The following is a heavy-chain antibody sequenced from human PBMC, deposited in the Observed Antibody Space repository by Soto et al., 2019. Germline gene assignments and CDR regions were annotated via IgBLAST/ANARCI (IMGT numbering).Heavy chain of an antibody. V-gene: IGHV4-30-2*01. D-gene: IGHD2-2*01. Sequence: SETLSLTCAVSGGSISSGGYPWSWIRQPPGKGLEWIGYIYHSGSAYYNPSLKSRVTISVDRSKNQFSLKLSSVTAADTAVYYCARVPDRWGQGTLVTVSS. CDR1: GGSISSGGYP. J-gene: IGHJ5*02. CDR2: IYHSGSA. CDR3: ARVPDR.